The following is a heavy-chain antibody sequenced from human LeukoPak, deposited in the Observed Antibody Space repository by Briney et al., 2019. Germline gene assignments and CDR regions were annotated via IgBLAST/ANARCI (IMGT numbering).Heavy chain of an antibody. CDR1: GGSISSGDYY. V-gene: IGHV4-30-4*08. D-gene: IGHD3-3*01. J-gene: IGHJ4*02. Sequence: SQTLSLTCTVSGGSISSGDYYWSWIRQPPGKGLEWIGYIYYSGSTYYNPSLKSRVTISVDTSKNQFSLKLSSVTAADTAVYYCARTYYDFWREGYYFDHWGQGTLVTVSS. CDR3: ARTYYDFWREGYYFDH. CDR2: IYYSGST.